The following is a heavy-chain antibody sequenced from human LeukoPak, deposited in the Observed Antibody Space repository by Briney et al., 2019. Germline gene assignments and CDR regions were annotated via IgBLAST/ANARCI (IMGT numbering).Heavy chain of an antibody. J-gene: IGHJ4*02. V-gene: IGHV3-48*03. CDR2: ISISGSTI. CDR3: ARDRSGYSGYDFFDY. CDR1: GFTFSSFE. Sequence: GGSLRLSCAASGFTFSSFEMNWVRQAPGMGLEWVSYISISGSTIYYADSVKGRFTISRDNAKNSLYLQMNSLRAEDTAVYYCARDRSGYSGYDFFDYWGQGALVTVSS. D-gene: IGHD5-12*01.